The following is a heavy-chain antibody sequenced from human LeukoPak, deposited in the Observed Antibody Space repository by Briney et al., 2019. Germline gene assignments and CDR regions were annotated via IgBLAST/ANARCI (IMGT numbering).Heavy chain of an antibody. Sequence: GASVKVSCKASGYTFTSYEINWVRQAPGQGLEWMGGIIPIFGTANYAQKFQGRVTITTDESTSTAYMELSSLRSEDTAVYYCARAYYDFWSGETNWFDPWGQGTLVTVSS. V-gene: IGHV1-69*05. CDR1: GYTFTSYE. CDR3: ARAYYDFWSGETNWFDP. D-gene: IGHD3-3*01. J-gene: IGHJ5*02. CDR2: IIPIFGTA.